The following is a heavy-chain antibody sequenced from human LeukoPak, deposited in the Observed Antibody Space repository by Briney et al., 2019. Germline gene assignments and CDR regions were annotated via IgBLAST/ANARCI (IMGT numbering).Heavy chain of an antibody. CDR1: GYSFNSYS. J-gene: IGHJ5*01. D-gene: IGHD1-26*01. Sequence: GASVKVSCKASGYSFNSYSIHWVRQAPGQGLEWMGIINPSAGGTRYAQTFQGRITLTRDTSTSTVSMDLSSLRPEDTAVYYCARVDGYSGNHFRLCDSWGQGTLDTVSS. CDR3: ARVDGYSGNHFRLCDS. CDR2: INPSAGGT. V-gene: IGHV1-46*02.